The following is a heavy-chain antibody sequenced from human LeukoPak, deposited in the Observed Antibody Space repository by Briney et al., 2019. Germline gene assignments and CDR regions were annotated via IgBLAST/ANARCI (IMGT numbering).Heavy chain of an antibody. Sequence: ASVKVSCKASGYTFTNYGISWVRQAPGQGLEWMGWISAYNGNTNYARKLQGRVTMTTDTSTRTAYMELRSLRSDDTAVYYCARARSTIGVVFDYWGQGTLVTVSS. CDR3: ARARSTIGVVFDY. CDR1: GYTFTNYG. V-gene: IGHV1-18*01. J-gene: IGHJ4*02. CDR2: ISAYNGNT. D-gene: IGHD3-3*01.